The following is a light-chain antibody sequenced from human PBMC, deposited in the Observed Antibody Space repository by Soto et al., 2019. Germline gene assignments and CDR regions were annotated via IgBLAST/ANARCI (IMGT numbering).Light chain of an antibody. V-gene: IGLV2-14*04. CDR1: SSDVGGYNY. J-gene: IGLJ1*01. CDR2: DVS. CDR3: SSYTSSSTPLYV. Sequence: PGSPGQSITISCTGTSSDVGGYNYVSWYQQHPGKAPKLMIYDVSNRPSGVSNRFSGSKSGNTASLTISGLQAEDEADYYCSSYTSSSTPLYVFGTGTKVTVL.